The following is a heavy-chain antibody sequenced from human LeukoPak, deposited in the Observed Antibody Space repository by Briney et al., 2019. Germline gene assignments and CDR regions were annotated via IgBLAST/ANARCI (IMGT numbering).Heavy chain of an antibody. CDR2: K. V-gene: IGHV3-9*01. J-gene: IGHJ6*02. CDR3: AKDTGGNGAYFYAMDV. Sequence: GRSLRLSCVGSGFAFRNYAMHWVRRPPGKGLEWVSAKAYADSVKGRFTISGDRARNSLYLQMDSLRPEDTALYYCAKDTGGNGAYFYAMDVWGQGTSVTVSS. D-gene: IGHD4-23*01. CDR1: GFAFRNYA.